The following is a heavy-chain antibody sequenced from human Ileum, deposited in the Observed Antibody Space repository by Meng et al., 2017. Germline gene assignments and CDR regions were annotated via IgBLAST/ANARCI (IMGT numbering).Heavy chain of an antibody. CDR2: IFYTGAT. J-gene: IGHJ4*02. V-gene: IGHV4-30-4*01. Sequence: QVQLQESGPGLVKPSQTLSRKCTVSGGSITSGDYYWRWIRQPPGKGLEWIGYIFYTGATYSNPSLKSRVTVSLDTSKSQFSLKLSSVTAADTAIYYCVSERRRSYFFDYWGQGTLVTVSS. CDR3: VSERRRSYFFDY. CDR1: GGSITSGDYY.